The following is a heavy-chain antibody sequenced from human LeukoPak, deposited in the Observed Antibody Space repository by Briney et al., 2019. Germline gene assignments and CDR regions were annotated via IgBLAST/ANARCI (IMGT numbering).Heavy chain of an antibody. CDR3: ARDILGYTTSWYRFDY. CDR1: GYNFNNYG. Sequence: GASVKVSCKASGYNFNNYGISWVRQVPGQGLEWMGWISGYNGNTKSAQKLQDRVTMTTDTSTNTAYMELRSLRSDDTAVYYCARDILGYTTSWYRFDYWGQGSQVTVSS. J-gene: IGHJ4*02. CDR2: ISGYNGNT. D-gene: IGHD6-13*01. V-gene: IGHV1-18*01.